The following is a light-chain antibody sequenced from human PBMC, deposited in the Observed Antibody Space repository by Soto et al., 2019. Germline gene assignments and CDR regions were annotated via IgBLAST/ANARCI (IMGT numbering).Light chain of an antibody. CDR1: QSVSSN. J-gene: IGKJ3*01. CDR3: QQYHNWPRA. CDR2: GAS. V-gene: IGKV3-15*01. Sequence: EIVMTQSPATLSVSPGERATLSCRASQSVSSNLAWYQQKPGQAPRLLIYGASTRATGIPARFSGSVSGTEFNLTISSLQSEDFAVYYCQQYHNWPRAFGPGTKVDIK.